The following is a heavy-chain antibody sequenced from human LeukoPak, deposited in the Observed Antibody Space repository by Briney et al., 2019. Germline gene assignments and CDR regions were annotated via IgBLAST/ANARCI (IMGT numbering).Heavy chain of an antibody. V-gene: IGHV3-73*01. Sequence: PGGSLRLSCAASGFTFSGSAMHWVRQASGKGLEWVGRIRSKANSYATAYAASVKGRFTISRDDSKNTAYLQMNSLKTEDTAVYYCTRHRNYYYDSSGYPDVSWFDPWAREPWSPSPQ. CDR2: IRSKANSYAT. CDR3: TRHRNYYYDSSGYPDVSWFDP. CDR1: GFTFSGSA. J-gene: IGHJ5*02. D-gene: IGHD3-22*01.